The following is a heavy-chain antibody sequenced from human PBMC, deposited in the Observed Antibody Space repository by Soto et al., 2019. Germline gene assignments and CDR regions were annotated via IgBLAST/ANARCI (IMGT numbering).Heavy chain of an antibody. J-gene: IGHJ5*02. CDR1: GGSIGIYY. D-gene: IGHD2-2*01. CDR3: ARGGLVVPAEVAAGPRYNWFDP. Sequence: SETLSLTCTVSGGSIGIYYWSWIRQPPGKGLQWLGYIYYSGSTYYNPSLKSRVTISVDTSKNQFSLKLSSVTAADTAVYYCARGGLVVPAEVAAGPRYNWFDPWGQGTLVTVSS. CDR2: IYYSGST. V-gene: IGHV4-59*12.